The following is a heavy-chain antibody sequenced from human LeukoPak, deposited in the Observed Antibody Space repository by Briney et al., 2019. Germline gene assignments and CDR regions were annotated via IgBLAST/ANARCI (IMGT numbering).Heavy chain of an antibody. CDR2: INWNSGST. D-gene: IGHD2-2*01. Sequence: PGGSLRLSCAASGFTFGDYGMSWVRQVPGKGLEWVSGINWNSGSTGYADSVKGRFTISRDNARNSLYLQLNSLRAEDTALYFCARAKDCSSTTGPFDIWGQGTMVTVSS. J-gene: IGHJ3*02. CDR1: GFTFGDYG. V-gene: IGHV3-20*04. CDR3: ARAKDCSSTTGPFDI.